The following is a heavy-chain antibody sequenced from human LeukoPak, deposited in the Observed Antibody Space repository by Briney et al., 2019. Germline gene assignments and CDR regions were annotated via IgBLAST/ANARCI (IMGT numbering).Heavy chain of an antibody. D-gene: IGHD1-1*01. CDR3: AKEGNWNLDY. CDR1: GFSFSTNW. V-gene: IGHV3-7*01. J-gene: IGHJ4*02. Sequence: GGSLRLSCVASGFSFSTNWMDWVRQAPGKGLEWVANIKRDGSEKIYVGSVKGRFTISTDNAKNLLSLEMNSLPADDTAVYYCAKEGNWNLDYWGQGALVTVSS. CDR2: IKRDGSEK.